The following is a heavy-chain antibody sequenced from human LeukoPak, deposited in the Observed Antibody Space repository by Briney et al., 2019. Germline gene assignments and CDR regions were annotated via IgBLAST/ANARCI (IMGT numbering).Heavy chain of an antibody. Sequence: SETLSLTCTVSGGSISSGGYYWSWLRQHPGKGLEWIGYIYYSGSTYYNPSLKSRVTISVDTSKNQFSLKLSSVTAADTAVYYCASLGYCSGGSCYGAFDIWGQGTTVTVSS. J-gene: IGHJ3*02. CDR1: GGSISSGGYY. D-gene: IGHD2-15*01. V-gene: IGHV4-31*03. CDR2: IYYSGST. CDR3: ASLGYCSGGSCYGAFDI.